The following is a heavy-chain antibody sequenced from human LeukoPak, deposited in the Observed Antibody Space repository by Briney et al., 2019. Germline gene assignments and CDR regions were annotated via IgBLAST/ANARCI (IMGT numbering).Heavy chain of an antibody. V-gene: IGHV1-2*02. J-gene: IGHJ4*02. CDR2: MKPNSGGT. Sequence: GASVKVSCKASGYTFTGYYMHWVRQAPRQGLGWMGCMKPNSGGTNYAQQFQGRGTMTRDTTITTSYTVLSRPRSDDTAVYYCPTEKRANDYWGQGTLVTVSS. CDR3: PTEKRANDY. CDR1: GYTFTGYY.